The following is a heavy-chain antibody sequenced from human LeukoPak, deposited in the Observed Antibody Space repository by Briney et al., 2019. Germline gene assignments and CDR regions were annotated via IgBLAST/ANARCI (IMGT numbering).Heavy chain of an antibody. J-gene: IGHJ6*02. CDR1: GGTFSSYT. D-gene: IGHD3-3*01. V-gene: IGHV1-69*02. CDR2: ITPILGVA. CDR3: ATGDFWSAYATHWNYDMNV. Sequence: SVKVSCKASGGTFSSYTISWVRQAPGQGLEWMGRITPILGVANYAQKFQGRVTITADKSTSTAYMELNSLRSEDTAVYYCATGDFWSAYATHWNYDMNVWGQGTTVTVSS.